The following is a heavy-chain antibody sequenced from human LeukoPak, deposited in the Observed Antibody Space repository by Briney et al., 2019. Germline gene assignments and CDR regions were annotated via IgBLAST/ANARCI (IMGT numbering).Heavy chain of an antibody. CDR3: ARDRSGIYDAFDI. Sequence: GGSLRLSCAASGFTLSSPGMHWARQAPGKGLEWEAVISKDGSNKDYADSVKGRFIISRDNSKNTLYLQMNSLRAEDTAVYYCARDRSGIYDAFDIWGQGTMVTVSS. CDR2: ISKDGSNK. D-gene: IGHD1-14*01. CDR1: GFTLSSPG. J-gene: IGHJ3*02. V-gene: IGHV3-30*03.